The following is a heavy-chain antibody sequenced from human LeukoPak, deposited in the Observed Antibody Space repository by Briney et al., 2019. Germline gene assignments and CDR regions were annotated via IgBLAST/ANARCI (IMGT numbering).Heavy chain of an antibody. Sequence: SETLSLTCAVSGFSISSGYYWGWIRQPPGKGLEWIGSIYHSGSTYYNPSLKSRVTISVDTSKNQFSLKVSSETAADTAVYYCARGLYYFDYWGQGTLVAVSS. CDR3: ARGLYYFDY. CDR2: IYHSGST. J-gene: IGHJ4*02. V-gene: IGHV4-38-2*01. CDR1: GFSISSGYY.